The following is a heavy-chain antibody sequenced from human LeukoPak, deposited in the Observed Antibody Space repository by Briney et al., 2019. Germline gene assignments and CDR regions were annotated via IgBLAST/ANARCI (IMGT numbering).Heavy chain of an antibody. CDR2: IKQDGSEK. CDR1: GFTPSSYW. V-gene: IGHV3-7*01. D-gene: IGHD3-3*01. Sequence: GGSLRLSCSASGFTPSSYWMSWVRQAPGKGREGVANIKQDGSEKYYVDSVKGRFTISRDKATNSLYLQMNSLRAEDTAVYYCAREGSGTYDFWSGYYYFDYWGQGTLVTVSS. J-gene: IGHJ4*02. CDR3: AREGSGTYDFWSGYYYFDY.